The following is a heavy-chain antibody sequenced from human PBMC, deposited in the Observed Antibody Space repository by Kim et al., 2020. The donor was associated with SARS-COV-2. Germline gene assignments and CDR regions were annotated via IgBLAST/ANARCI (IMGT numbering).Heavy chain of an antibody. CDR3: AKVVSVGYVGTDYFDI. Sequence: GGSLRLSCATSGFTFSRFAMNWVRQAPGKGLEWVSAIGGSGGTTYYAESVKDRFTISRDNSKNTVFLQMRSLRVEDTAVYYCAKVVSVGYVGTDYFDIWGQGTMVTVSS. CDR1: GFTFSRFA. D-gene: IGHD5-12*01. J-gene: IGHJ3*02. V-gene: IGHV3-23*01. CDR2: IGGSGGTT.